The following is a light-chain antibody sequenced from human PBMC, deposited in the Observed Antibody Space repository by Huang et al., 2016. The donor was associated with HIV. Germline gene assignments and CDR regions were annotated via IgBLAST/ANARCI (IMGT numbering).Light chain of an antibody. CDR1: QSVSTD. J-gene: IGKJ2*01. V-gene: IGKV3-15*01. CDR3: QQYNNWPGT. CDR2: GAS. Sequence: EIVMTQSPVTLSVSLGERDSLSCRASQSVSTDLAWYQQKPGQPPRLRIYGASARATGVPARFSGSGSGTEFTLTISSLQSEDFAVYACQQYNNWPGTFGQGTKVEIK.